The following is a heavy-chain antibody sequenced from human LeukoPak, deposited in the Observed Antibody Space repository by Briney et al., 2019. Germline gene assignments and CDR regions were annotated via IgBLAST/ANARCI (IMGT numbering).Heavy chain of an antibody. CDR1: GYTFTGYY. J-gene: IGHJ5*02. CDR2: INPNSGGT. D-gene: IGHD3-22*01. Sequence: ASVKVSCKASGYTFTGYYMHWVRQAPGQGLEWMGWINPNSGGTNYAQKFQGRVTMTRDTSISTAYMELSRLRSDDTAVYYCARQYYYDSSGYYYGGLNWFDPWGQGTLVTVSS. CDR3: ARQYYYDSSGYYYGGLNWFDP. V-gene: IGHV1-2*02.